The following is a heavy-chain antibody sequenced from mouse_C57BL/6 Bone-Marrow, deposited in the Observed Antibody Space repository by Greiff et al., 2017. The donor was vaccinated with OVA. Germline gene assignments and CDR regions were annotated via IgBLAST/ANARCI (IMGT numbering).Heavy chain of an antibody. D-gene: IGHD4-1*01. CDR3: ARWDFDWAWFAY. CDR2: IDPSDSYT. J-gene: IGHJ3*01. Sequence: LQQPGAELVRPGTSVKLSCKASGYTFTSYWMHWVKQRPGQGLEWIGVIDPSDSYTNYNQKFKGKATLTVDTSSSTAYMQLSSLTSEDSAVYYCARWDFDWAWFAYWGQGTLVTVSA. CDR1: GYTFTSYW. V-gene: IGHV1-59*01.